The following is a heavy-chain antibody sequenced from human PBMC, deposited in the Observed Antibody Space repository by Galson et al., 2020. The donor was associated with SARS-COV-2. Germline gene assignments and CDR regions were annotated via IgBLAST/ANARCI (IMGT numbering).Heavy chain of an antibody. Sequence: GGSLRLSCAASGFSFRNYVMGWVRQAPGKGLEWVSAIGGGGISTYSADSVKGRFIISSDNSKNTLYLQMNSLRAEDTAVYYCAKSKPFERLVNCGAVIPPYFDSWGQGALVTVSS. D-gene: IGHD2-21*01. CDR3: AKSKPFERLVNCGAVIPPYFDS. V-gene: IGHV3-23*01. J-gene: IGHJ4*02. CDR1: GFSFRNYV. CDR2: IGGGGIST.